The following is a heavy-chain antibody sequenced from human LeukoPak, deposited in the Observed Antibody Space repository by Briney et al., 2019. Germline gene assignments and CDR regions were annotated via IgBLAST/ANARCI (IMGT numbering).Heavy chain of an antibody. CDR2: INAGNGNT. CDR3: ARGGSIILWWENHPRKAEYFQH. Sequence: ASVKVSCKASGYTFTSYAMHWVRQAPGQRLEWMGWINAGNGNTKYSQKFQGRVTITRDTSASTAYMELSSLRSEDTAVYYCARGGSIILWWENHPRKAEYFQHWGQGTLVTVSS. J-gene: IGHJ1*01. D-gene: IGHD2-21*01. CDR1: GYTFTSYA. V-gene: IGHV1-3*01.